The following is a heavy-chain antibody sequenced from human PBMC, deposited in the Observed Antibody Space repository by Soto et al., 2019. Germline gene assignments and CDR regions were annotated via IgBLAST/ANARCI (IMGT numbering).Heavy chain of an antibody. CDR3: AIDLGILTGYSLYYYYGMDV. CDR2: TYYRSKWYN. D-gene: IGHD3-9*01. V-gene: IGHV6-1*01. Sequence: SQTLSLTCAISGDSDSSNSAAWNWIRLSPSRGLEWLGRTYYRSKWYNDYAVSVKSRITINPDTSKNQFSLQLNAVTPEDTAVHYRAIDLGILTGYSLYYYYGMDVWGQGTTVTVSS. J-gene: IGHJ6*02. CDR1: GDSDSSNSAA.